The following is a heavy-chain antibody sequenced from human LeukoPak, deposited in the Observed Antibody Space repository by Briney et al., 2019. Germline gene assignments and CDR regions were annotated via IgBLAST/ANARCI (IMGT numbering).Heavy chain of an antibody. J-gene: IGHJ4*02. D-gene: IGHD3-16*01. CDR2: IYYSGST. Sequence: SETLSLTCTVSGGSISNYYWSWIRQPPGKGLEWIGYIYYSGSTNYNPSLKSRVTISVDTSKNQFSLKLSSVTAADTAVYYCARQRGAMDYWGQGTLVTVSS. CDR1: GGSISNYY. CDR3: ARQRGAMDY. V-gene: IGHV4-59*08.